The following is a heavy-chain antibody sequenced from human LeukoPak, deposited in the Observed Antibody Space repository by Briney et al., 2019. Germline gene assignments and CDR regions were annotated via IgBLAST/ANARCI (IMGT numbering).Heavy chain of an antibody. J-gene: IGHJ4*02. D-gene: IGHD2-15*01. V-gene: IGHV3-33*01. CDR2: IWYDGSNK. CDR1: GFIFSSYG. Sequence: GGSLRLSCAASGFIFSSYGMHWVRQAPGKGLEWVAVIWYDGSNKYYADSVKGRFTISRDNSKNTLYLQMNSLRAEDTAVYYCARDLGYCSGGSCYSVDLFDYWGQGTLVTVSS. CDR3: ARDLGYCSGGSCYSVDLFDY.